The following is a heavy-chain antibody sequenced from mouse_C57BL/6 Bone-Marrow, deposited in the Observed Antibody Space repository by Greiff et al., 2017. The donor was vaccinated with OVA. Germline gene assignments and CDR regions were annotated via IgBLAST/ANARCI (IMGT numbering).Heavy chain of an antibody. Sequence: EVQLQQSGPELVKPGASVKIPCKASGYTFTDYNMDWVKQSHGKSLEWIGDINPNNGGTIYNQKFKGKATLTVDKSSSTAYMELRSLTSEDTAVYYCARRDYGSSTVAYWGQGTLVTVSA. V-gene: IGHV1-18*01. D-gene: IGHD1-1*01. CDR3: ARRDYGSSTVAY. CDR1: GYTFTDYN. CDR2: INPNNGGT. J-gene: IGHJ3*01.